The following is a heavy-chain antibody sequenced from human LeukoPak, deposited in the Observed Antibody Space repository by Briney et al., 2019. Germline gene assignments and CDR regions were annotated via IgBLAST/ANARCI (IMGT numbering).Heavy chain of an antibody. J-gene: IGHJ4*02. Sequence: SSETLSLTCAVSGGSISSGGYSWSWIRQPPGKGLEWIGYIYHSGSTYYNPSLKSRVTISVDRSKNQFSLKLSSVTAADTAVYYCARAVLGRTDQYYFDYWGQGTLVTVSS. CDR1: GGSISSGGYS. V-gene: IGHV4-30-2*01. D-gene: IGHD1-26*01. CDR2: IYHSGST. CDR3: ARAVLGRTDQYYFDY.